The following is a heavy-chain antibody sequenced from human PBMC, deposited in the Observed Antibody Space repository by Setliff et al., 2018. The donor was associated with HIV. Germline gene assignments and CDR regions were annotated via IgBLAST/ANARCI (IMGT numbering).Heavy chain of an antibody. CDR2: IDPNGGAT. J-gene: IGHJ3*02. CDR3: ARPGGGATDQAFDI. CDR1: GYTFTSYF. V-gene: IGHV1-46*01. Sequence: ASVKVSCKAFGYTFTSYFLHWVRQAPGQGLEWLGIIDPNGGATNNAQKLQGRLTVTTDTSTGTLYMELSNLRSDDSAVYYCARPGGGATDQAFDIWGQGTMVTVSS. D-gene: IGHD2-2*01.